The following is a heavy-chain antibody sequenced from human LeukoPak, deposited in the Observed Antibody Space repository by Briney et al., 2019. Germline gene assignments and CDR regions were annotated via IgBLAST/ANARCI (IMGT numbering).Heavy chain of an antibody. CDR1: GGSISSYY. CDR3: ARTELRYFDFDY. CDR2: IYYSGST. D-gene: IGHD3-9*01. Sequence: PSETLSLTCTVSGGSISSYYWSWIRQPPGKGLEWIGYIYYSGSTNYNPSLKSRVTISVDTSKNQFSLKLSSVTAADTAVYYCARTELRYFDFDYWGQGILLSVSS. J-gene: IGHJ4*02. V-gene: IGHV4-59*01.